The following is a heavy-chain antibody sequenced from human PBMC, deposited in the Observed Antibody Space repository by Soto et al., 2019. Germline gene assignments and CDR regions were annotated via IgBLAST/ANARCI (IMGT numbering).Heavy chain of an antibody. D-gene: IGHD5-12*01. J-gene: IGHJ6*02. CDR3: ARDHSEEVATITFHYGMDV. CDR2: INAGNGNT. V-gene: IGHV1-3*01. CDR1: GYTFTSYA. Sequence: ASVKVSCKASGYTFTSYAMHWVRQAPGQRLEWMGWINAGNGNTKYSQKFQGRVTITRDTSASTAYMELSSLRSEDTAVYYCARDHSEEVATITFHYGMDVWGQGTTVTVSS.